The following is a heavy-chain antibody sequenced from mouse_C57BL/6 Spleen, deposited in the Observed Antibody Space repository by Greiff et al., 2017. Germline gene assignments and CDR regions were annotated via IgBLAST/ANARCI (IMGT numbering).Heavy chain of an antibody. Sequence: EVQLQQSGPELVKPGASVKISCKASGYTFTDYYMNWVKQSHGKSLEWIGDINPNNGGTSYNQKFKGKATLTVDKSSSTAYMELRSLTSEDSAVYYCASRGGKNAMDYWGQGTSVTVSS. J-gene: IGHJ4*01. V-gene: IGHV1-26*01. CDR1: GYTFTDYY. D-gene: IGHD3-1*01. CDR2: INPNNGGT. CDR3: ASRGGKNAMDY.